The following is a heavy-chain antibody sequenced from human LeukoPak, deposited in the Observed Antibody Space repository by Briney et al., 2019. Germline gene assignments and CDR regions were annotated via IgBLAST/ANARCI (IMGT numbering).Heavy chain of an antibody. CDR1: GGSISSYY. V-gene: IGHV4-59*01. J-gene: IGHJ4*02. CDR3: ARMYSGTSYYFDY. CDR2: FSYSGST. D-gene: IGHD1-26*01. Sequence: SETLSLTCTVSGGSISSYYWSWIRQPPAKGLEWMGFFSYSGSTKYNPSLKSRVTMSVDTSKNQFSLKLSSVTAADTAVYYCARMYSGTSYYFDYWGQGTLVTVSS.